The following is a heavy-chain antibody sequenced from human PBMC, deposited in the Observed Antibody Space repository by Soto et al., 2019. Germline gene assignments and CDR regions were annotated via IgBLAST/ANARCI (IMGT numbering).Heavy chain of an antibody. CDR1: GFTFSSYG. J-gene: IGHJ6*02. Sequence: QVQLVESGGGVVQPGRSLRLSCAASGFTFSSYGMHWVRQAPGKGLEWGAVISYDGSKKYYADSVKGRFTISRDNSKNTLYLQMNSLRAEDTAVYYCAKGMPVQEYYGMDVWGQGTTVTVSS. CDR3: AKGMPVQEYYGMDV. CDR2: ISYDGSKK. V-gene: IGHV3-30*18. D-gene: IGHD1-1*01.